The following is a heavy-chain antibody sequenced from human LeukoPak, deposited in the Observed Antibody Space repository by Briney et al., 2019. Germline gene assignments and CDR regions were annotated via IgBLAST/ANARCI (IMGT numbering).Heavy chain of an antibody. CDR2: IKQDGSEK. V-gene: IGHV3-7*01. CDR1: GFTFSSYW. J-gene: IGHJ6*03. Sequence: PGGSLRLSCAASGFTFSSYWMSWVRQAPGKGLEWVANIKQDGSEKYYVDSVKGRFTISRDNAKNSLYLQMNSLRAEDTAVYYCARDGWDTAQRIYYYYYMDVWGKGTTVTVSS. CDR3: ARDGWDTAQRIYYYYYMDV. D-gene: IGHD5-18*01.